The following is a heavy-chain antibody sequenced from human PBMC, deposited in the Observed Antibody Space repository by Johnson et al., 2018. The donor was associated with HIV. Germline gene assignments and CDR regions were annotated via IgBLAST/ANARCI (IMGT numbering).Heavy chain of an antibody. J-gene: IGHJ1*01. D-gene: IGHD2-8*02. CDR1: GFTFSSYW. CDR2: IKQDGSEK. CDR3: VLGDNVRGLLGLRWAM. Sequence: VQLVESGGSVVRPGGSLRLSCAASGFTFSSYWMSWVRQAPGKGLEWVANIKQDGSEKYNVDSVKGRFIISRDNAKNSLYLQMNSLLFLGPASSVLVLGDNVRGLLGLRWAMWG. V-gene: IGHV3-7*01.